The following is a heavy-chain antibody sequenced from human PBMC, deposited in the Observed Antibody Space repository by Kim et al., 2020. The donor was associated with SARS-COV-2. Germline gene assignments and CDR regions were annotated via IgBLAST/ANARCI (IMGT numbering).Heavy chain of an antibody. Sequence: GGSLRLSCAASGFTFSNAWMSWVRQAPGKGLEWVGRIKSKTDGGTTDYAAPVKGRFTISRDDSKNTLYLQMNSLKTEDTAVYYCTTAVATVTRRLSLYWGQGTLVTVSS. D-gene: IGHD4-17*01. J-gene: IGHJ4*02. CDR2: IKSKTDGGTT. V-gene: IGHV3-15*01. CDR3: TTAVATVTRRLSLY. CDR1: GFTFSNAW.